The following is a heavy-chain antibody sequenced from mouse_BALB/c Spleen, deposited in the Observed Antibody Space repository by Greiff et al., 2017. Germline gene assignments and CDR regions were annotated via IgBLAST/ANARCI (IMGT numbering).Heavy chain of an antibody. CDR3: ARANRYDFDY. CDR1: GFTFSDYY. J-gene: IGHJ2*01. D-gene: IGHD2-14*01. CDR2: ISDGGSYT. V-gene: IGHV5-4*02. Sequence: EVQLVESGGGLVKPGGSLKLSCAASGFTFSDYYMYWVRQTPEKRLEWVATISDGGSYTYYPDSVKGRFTISRDNAKNNLYLQMSSLKSEDTAMYYCARANRYDFDYWGQGTTLTVSS.